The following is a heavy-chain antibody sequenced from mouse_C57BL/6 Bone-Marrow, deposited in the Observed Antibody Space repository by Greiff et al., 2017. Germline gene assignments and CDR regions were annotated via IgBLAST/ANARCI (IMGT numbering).Heavy chain of an antibody. CDR3: ARDTVDKRGFAY. D-gene: IGHD1-1*01. V-gene: IGHV1-78*01. Sequence: QVQLQQSDAELVKPGASVKISCKASGYTFTDYTIPWIQQRPEQGLEWIGYIYPRDGSTKYPEKFKGKATLTADKSSSTAYMQLNSLKSEDSSVYFCARDTVDKRGFAYWGQGTLVTVAA. J-gene: IGHJ3*01. CDR1: GYTFTDYT. CDR2: IYPRDGST.